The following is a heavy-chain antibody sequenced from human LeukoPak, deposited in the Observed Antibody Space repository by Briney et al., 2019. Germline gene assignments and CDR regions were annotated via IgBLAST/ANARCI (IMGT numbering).Heavy chain of an antibody. Sequence: GGSLRLSCAASGFTFSSYWMSWVGQAPGKGLEGVANIKQDGSEKYYVDSVKGRFTVSRDNAKNSLYLQMNSLRAEDTAVYYCARNRYSGSYGVDYWGQGTLVTVSS. V-gene: IGHV3-7*05. CDR1: GFTFSSYW. J-gene: IGHJ4*02. D-gene: IGHD1-26*01. CDR3: ARNRYSGSYGVDY. CDR2: IKQDGSEK.